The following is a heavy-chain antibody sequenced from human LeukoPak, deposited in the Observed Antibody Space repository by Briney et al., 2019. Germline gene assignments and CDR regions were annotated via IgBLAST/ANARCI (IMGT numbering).Heavy chain of an antibody. CDR1: GGSFSGYY. Sequence: SETLSLTCAVYGGSFSGYYWSWIRQPPGKGLEWIGEINHSGSTNYNPSLKSRVTISVDTSKNQFSLKLSSVTAADTAVYYCARILAVADYYWGQGTLVTVSS. D-gene: IGHD6-19*01. J-gene: IGHJ4*02. CDR3: ARILAVADYY. V-gene: IGHV4-34*01. CDR2: INHSGST.